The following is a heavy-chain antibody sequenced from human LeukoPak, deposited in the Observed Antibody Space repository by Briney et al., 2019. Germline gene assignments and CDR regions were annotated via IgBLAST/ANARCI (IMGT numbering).Heavy chain of an antibody. CDR1: GGTFSSYA. J-gene: IGHJ6*02. V-gene: IGHV1-69*04. CDR3: ASYGSSGYGYYYYGMDV. D-gene: IGHD3-22*01. Sequence: SVKVSCKASGGTFSSYAISWVRQAPGQGLEWMGRIILILGIANYAQKFQGRVTITADKSTSTAYMELSSLRSEDTAVYYCASYGSSGYGYYYYGMDVWGQGTTVTVSS. CDR2: IILILGIA.